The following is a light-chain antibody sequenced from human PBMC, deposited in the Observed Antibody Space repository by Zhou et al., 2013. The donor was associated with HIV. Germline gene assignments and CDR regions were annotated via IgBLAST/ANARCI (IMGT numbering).Light chain of an antibody. CDR2: AAS. CDR1: QGISSY. V-gene: IGKV1-8*01. J-gene: IGKJ2*01. CDR3: QQYYSYPPYT. Sequence: AIRMTQSPSSLSASTGDRVTITCRASQGISSYLAWYQQKPGKAPKLLIYAASTLQSGVPSRFSGSGSGTDFTLTISCLQSEDFATYYCQQYYSYPPYTFGPGDQAGDQT.